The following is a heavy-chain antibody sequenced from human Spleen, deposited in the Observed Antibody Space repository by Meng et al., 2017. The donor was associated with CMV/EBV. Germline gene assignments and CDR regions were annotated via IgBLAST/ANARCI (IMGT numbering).Heavy chain of an antibody. CDR3: ARVEILRYFDWLWGAFDI. J-gene: IGHJ3*02. Sequence: GGSLRLSCAASGFPFNTYAVYWVRQAPGKGLEWVAVISHDGDYKFYADSVKGRFTISRDNSKNSLYLQMNSLRAEDTALYHCARVEILRYFDWLWGAFDIWGQGTMVTVSS. CDR2: ISHDGDYK. V-gene: IGHV3-30-3*01. CDR1: GFPFNTYA. D-gene: IGHD3-9*01.